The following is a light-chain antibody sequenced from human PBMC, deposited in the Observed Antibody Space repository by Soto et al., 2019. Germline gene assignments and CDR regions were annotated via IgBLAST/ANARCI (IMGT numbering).Light chain of an antibody. J-gene: IGKJ4*01. V-gene: IGKV3-15*01. CDR3: QQYNNWPPLT. CDR2: GAS. CDR1: QSVSSN. Sequence: EIVMTQSPATLSVSPGERATLSCRASQSVSSNLAWYQQKPGQAPRLLIYGASTRATGIPARFSGSGSGTEFTLTISSLQPEDVAVYYCQQYNNWPPLTFGGGTKVAIK.